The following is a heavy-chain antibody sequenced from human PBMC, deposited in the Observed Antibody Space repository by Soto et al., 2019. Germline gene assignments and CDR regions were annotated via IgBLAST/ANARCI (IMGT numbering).Heavy chain of an antibody. Sequence: VASVKVSCKASGYTFTSYYMHWVRQAPGQGLEWMGWISAYNGNTNYAQKLQGRVTMTTDTSTSTAYMELRSLRSDDTAVYYCARGHLYYYYGMDVWGQGTTVTVSS. CDR1: GYTFTSYY. V-gene: IGHV1-18*04. CDR2: ISAYNGNT. CDR3: ARGHLYYYYGMDV. J-gene: IGHJ6*02.